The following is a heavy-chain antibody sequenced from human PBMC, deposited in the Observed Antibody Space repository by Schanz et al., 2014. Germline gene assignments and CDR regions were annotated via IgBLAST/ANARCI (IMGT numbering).Heavy chain of an antibody. D-gene: IGHD2-15*01. J-gene: IGHJ6*02. V-gene: IGHV3-23*04. CDR3: AKGMGYCSGGTCYDYYYYGLDV. CDR1: GFTFSSYA. CDR2: ISHSGGSK. Sequence: VQLAESGGGLVQPGGSLRLSCAASGFTFSSYAMSWVRQAPGKGLEWVSSISHSGGSKYYADSVKGRFTISRDNSENTLYLQMNSLSADDTAVFYCAKGMGYCSGGTCYDYYYYGLDVWGQGTTVTVSS.